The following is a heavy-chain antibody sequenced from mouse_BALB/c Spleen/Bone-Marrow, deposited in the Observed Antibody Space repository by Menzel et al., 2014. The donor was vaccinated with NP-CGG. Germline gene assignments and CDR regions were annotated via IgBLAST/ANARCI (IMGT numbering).Heavy chain of an antibody. V-gene: IGHV1S22*01. CDR1: GYTFTSYW. CDR2: IYPGSGST. Sequence: LQQSGSELVRPGASVKLSCKASGYTFTSYWMHWVKQRHGQGLEWIGNIYPGSGSTNYDEKFKSKGTLTVDTSSSTAYMHLSSLTSEDSAVYYCIRGFAYWGQGTLVTVSA. J-gene: IGHJ3*01. CDR3: IRGFAY.